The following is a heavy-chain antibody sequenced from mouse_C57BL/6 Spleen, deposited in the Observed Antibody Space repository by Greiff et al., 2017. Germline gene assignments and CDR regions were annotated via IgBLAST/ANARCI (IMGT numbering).Heavy chain of an antibody. Sequence: QVQLQQPGAELVMPGASVKLSCKASGYTFTSYWMHWVKQRPGQGLEWIGEIDPSDSYTTYNQKFKGKSTLTVDKSSSTAYMQLSSLTSEDSAVYYCARSGDGYWYFDVWGTGTTVTVSS. D-gene: IGHD2-3*01. V-gene: IGHV1-69*01. CDR1: GYTFTSYW. J-gene: IGHJ1*03. CDR3: ARSGDGYWYFDV. CDR2: IDPSDSYT.